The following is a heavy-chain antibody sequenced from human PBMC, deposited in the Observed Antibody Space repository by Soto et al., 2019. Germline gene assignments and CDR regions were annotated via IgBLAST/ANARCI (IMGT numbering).Heavy chain of an antibody. CDR2: IHNSGNT. CDR3: ARTTTLVTRPSAIGL. Sequence: QVQLQESGPGLVKPSQTLSLTCTVSGASISSGDYYWSWIRQYPGKVLEWIGYIHNSGNTYYNPALKSRVSISMDTSRNQFALQLYSVIAADTAVYYCARTTTLVTRPSAIGLWGRGSLVTISS. V-gene: IGHV4-31*03. CDR1: GASISSGDYY. J-gene: IGHJ2*01. D-gene: IGHD6-13*01.